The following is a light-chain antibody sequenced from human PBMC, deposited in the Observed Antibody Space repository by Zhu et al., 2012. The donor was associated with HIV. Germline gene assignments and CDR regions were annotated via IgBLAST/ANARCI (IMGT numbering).Light chain of an antibody. CDR3: QQYSDWPLT. CDR2: DAF. V-gene: IGKV3-15*01. Sequence: EIVLTQSPATLSLSPGERATLSCRASQSVSSYLAWYQQKPGRAPRLLIYDAFTRATGIPARFSGRGSGTEFTLTISSLQSEDFAVYYCQQYSDWPLTFGGGTKVGIK. J-gene: IGKJ4*01. CDR1: QSVSSY.